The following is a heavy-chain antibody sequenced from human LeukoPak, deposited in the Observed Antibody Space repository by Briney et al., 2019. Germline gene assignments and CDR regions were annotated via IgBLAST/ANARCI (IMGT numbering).Heavy chain of an antibody. J-gene: IGHJ4*02. CDR3: AKDAHQKVVVITVGYFDY. Sequence: GGSLRLSCAASGFSFSNSGMHWVRQAPGKGLEWVAFMRYDGSSKFYTDSVKGRFTISRDNSKNTLYLQMNSLRAEDTAVYYCAKDAHQKVVVITVGYFDYWGQGTLVTVSS. CDR2: MRYDGSSK. CDR1: GFSFSNSG. D-gene: IGHD3-22*01. V-gene: IGHV3-30*02.